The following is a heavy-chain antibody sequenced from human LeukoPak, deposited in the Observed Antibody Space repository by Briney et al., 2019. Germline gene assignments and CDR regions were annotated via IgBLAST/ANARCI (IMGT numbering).Heavy chain of an antibody. CDR2: ISANSANI. D-gene: IGHD2-8*01. V-gene: IGHV3-9*01. J-gene: IGHJ6*02. CDR1: GFTFDDYV. Sequence: PGGSLRLSCAASGFTFDDYVMHWVRQAPGRGLEWVSGISANSANIGYADSVKGRFTLSRDNAKNSLYLQMNSLRTEDTALYYCARDFCTGRNYYFYSMDVWGRGTTVTVSS. CDR3: ARDFCTGRNYYFYSMDV.